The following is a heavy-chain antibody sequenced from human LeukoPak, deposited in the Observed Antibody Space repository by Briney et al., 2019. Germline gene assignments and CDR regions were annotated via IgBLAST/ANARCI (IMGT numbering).Heavy chain of an antibody. D-gene: IGHD6-13*01. CDR1: GGSISSYY. J-gene: IGHJ5*02. Sequence: SETLSLTCTVSGGSISSYYWSWIRQPPGKGLEWIGYIYYSGSTNYNPSLKSRVTISVDTSKNQFSLKLSSVTAADTAVYYCARSSSWYGGWFDPWGQGTLVTVSS. CDR2: IYYSGST. CDR3: ARSSSWYGGWFDP. V-gene: IGHV4-59*12.